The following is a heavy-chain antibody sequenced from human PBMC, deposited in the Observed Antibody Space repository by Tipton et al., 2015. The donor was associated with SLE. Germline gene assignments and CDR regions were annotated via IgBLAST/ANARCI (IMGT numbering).Heavy chain of an antibody. J-gene: IGHJ4*02. D-gene: IGHD6-19*01. CDR3: ARARGIAVAGAFFDY. V-gene: IGHV3-64*01. CDR2: ISSNGGST. Sequence: SLRLSCAASGFTFSSYAMHWVRQAPGKGLEYVSAISSNGGSTYYANSVKDRFTISRDNSKNTLYLQMGSLRAEDMAVYYCARARGIAVAGAFFDYWGQGTLVTVSS. CDR1: GFTFSSYA.